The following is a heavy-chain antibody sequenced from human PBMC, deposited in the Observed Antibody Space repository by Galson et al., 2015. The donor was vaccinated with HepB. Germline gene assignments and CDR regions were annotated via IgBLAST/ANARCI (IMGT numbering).Heavy chain of an antibody. Sequence: SETLSLTCTVSGDSIRRYYWSWIRQPAGKGLEWIGRIYVGGSTSDNPSLKSRVTLSADTSKNQSSLKLTSVTAADTAVYYCARDRRGGNYCRSSTSCSYFDYWGHGALVTVSS. CDR1: GDSIRRYY. CDR2: IYVGGST. D-gene: IGHD2-2*01. J-gene: IGHJ4*01. V-gene: IGHV4-4*07. CDR3: ARDRRGGNYCRSSTSCSYFDY.